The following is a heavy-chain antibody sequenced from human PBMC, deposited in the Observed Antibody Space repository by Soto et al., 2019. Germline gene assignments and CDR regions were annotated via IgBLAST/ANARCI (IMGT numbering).Heavy chain of an antibody. CDR1: GFSLSTSGMC. CDR3: ARAPENYYGMDV. V-gene: IGHV2-70*01. Sequence: SVPTLVNPTQTLTLTCTFSGFSLSTSGMCVSWIRRPPGKALEWLALIDWDDDKYYSTSLKTRLTISKDTSKNQVVLTMTNMDPVDTATYYCARAPENYYGMDVWGQGTTVTVSS. J-gene: IGHJ6*02. CDR2: IDWDDDK.